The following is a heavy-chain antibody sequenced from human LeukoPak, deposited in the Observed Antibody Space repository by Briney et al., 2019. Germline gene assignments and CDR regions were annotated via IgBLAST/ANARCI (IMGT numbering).Heavy chain of an antibody. V-gene: IGHV3-11*01. CDR2: ISSSGSTI. CDR3: ARDGLLWFGEFPTDLDY. D-gene: IGHD3-10*01. J-gene: IGHJ4*02. Sequence: GGSLRLSCAASGFTFSSYAMSWIRQAPGKGLEWVSYISSSGSTIYYADSVKGRFTISRDNAKNSLYLQMNSLRAEDTAVYYCARDGLLWFGEFPTDLDYWGQGTLVTVSS. CDR1: GFTFSSYA.